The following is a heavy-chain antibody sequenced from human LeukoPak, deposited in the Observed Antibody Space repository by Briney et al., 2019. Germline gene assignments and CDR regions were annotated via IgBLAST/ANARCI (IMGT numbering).Heavy chain of an antibody. J-gene: IGHJ4*02. D-gene: IGHD2-2*01. CDR1: GYTFTGYY. Sequence: PGASVKVSCKASGYTFTGYYMHWVRQAPGQGLESMGWINPNSGGTNYAQKFQGRVTMTRDTSISTAYMELSRLRSDDTAVYYCARRGYCSSTSCYNEDNFDYWGQGTLVTVSS. CDR3: ARRGYCSSTSCYNEDNFDY. V-gene: IGHV1-2*02. CDR2: INPNSGGT.